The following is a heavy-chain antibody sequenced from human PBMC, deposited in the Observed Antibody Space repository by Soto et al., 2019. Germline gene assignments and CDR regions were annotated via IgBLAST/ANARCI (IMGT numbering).Heavy chain of an antibody. D-gene: IGHD2-15*01. J-gene: IGHJ5*02. CDR1: GFTFTTSA. Sequence: VASVKVSCKASGFTFTTSAVQWVRQARGQRLEWIGWIVVGSGNTNYAQRFQERVTITRDMSTSTAYMELSSLRSEDTAVYYCAAEDCSGGSCPLDPWGQGTLVTVSS. CDR2: IVVGSGNT. V-gene: IGHV1-58*01. CDR3: AAEDCSGGSCPLDP.